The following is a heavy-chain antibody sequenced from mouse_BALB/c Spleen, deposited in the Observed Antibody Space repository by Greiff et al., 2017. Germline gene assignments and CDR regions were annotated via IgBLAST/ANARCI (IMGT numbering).Heavy chain of an antibody. CDR3: TRFGGNFDY. D-gene: IGHD1-1*01. V-gene: IGHV1S22*01. J-gene: IGHJ2*01. CDR2: IYPGSGST. Sequence: LKQPGSELVRPGASVKLSCKASGYTFTSYWMHWVKQRPGQGLEWIGNIYPGSGSTNYDEKFKSKATLTVDTSSSTAYMQLSSLTSEDSAVYYCTRFGGNFDYWGQGTTLTVSS. CDR1: GYTFTSYW.